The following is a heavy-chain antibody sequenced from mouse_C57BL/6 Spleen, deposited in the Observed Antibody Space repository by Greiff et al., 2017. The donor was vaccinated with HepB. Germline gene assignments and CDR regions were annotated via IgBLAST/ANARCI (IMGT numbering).Heavy chain of an antibody. V-gene: IGHV1-50*01. J-gene: IGHJ3*01. CDR2: IDPSDSYT. CDR3: ARAGGQLRLLGPPWFAY. CDR1: GYTFTSYW. Sequence: QVQLQQPGAELVKPGASVKLSCKASGYTFTSYWMQWVKQRPGQGLEWIGEIDPSDSYTNYNQKFKGKATLTVDTSSSTAYMQLSSLTSEDSAVYYCARAGGQLRLLGPPWFAYWGQGTLVTVSA. D-gene: IGHD3-2*02.